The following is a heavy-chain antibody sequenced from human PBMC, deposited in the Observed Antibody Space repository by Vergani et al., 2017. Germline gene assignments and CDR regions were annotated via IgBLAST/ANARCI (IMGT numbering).Heavy chain of an antibody. CDR3: AKXPLNITTPDRGDF. CDR1: GFTFSSYG. V-gene: IGHV3-30*18. Sequence: QVQLVESGGGVVQPGRSLRLSCAASGFTFSSYGMHWVRQAPGKGLEWVAVISYDGSNKYYADSVKGRFTISRDNSKNTLFLQMHSLRVEDTALYYCAKXPLNITTPDRGDFWGQGSLVTVSS. CDR2: ISYDGSNK. D-gene: IGHD1-1*01. J-gene: IGHJ4*02.